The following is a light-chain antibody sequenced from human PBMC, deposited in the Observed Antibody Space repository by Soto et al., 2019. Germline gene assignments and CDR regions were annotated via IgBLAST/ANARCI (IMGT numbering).Light chain of an antibody. CDR2: RVS. CDR1: QSLVHSNGNTY. CDR3: MRATKFPRT. Sequence: DIVMTQTPLSSPVTLGQPASISCRSSQSLVHSNGNTYLSWLQQRPGQPPRFLIYRVSNLLSGVPDRISGSGAGTDFTLMISRVEPDDVGLYYCMRATKFPRTFRQRTRVEI. V-gene: IGKV2-24*01. J-gene: IGKJ1*01.